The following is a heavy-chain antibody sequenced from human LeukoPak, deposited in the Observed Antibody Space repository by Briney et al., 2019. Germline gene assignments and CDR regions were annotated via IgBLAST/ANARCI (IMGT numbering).Heavy chain of an antibody. CDR2: INTYKPNT. J-gene: IGHJ4*02. CDR3: ARERGGIVVEGPNFDY. V-gene: IGHV1-18*01. Sequence: ASVKVSCRASGYTFTNYGINWVRQAPGQGLEWMGWINTYKPNTNYAQKLQGRVTMTIDTSTSTAYMELRSLRSDDTAVYYCARERGGIVVEGPNFDYWGQGTLVTVSS. CDR1: GYTFTNYG. D-gene: IGHD2-2*01.